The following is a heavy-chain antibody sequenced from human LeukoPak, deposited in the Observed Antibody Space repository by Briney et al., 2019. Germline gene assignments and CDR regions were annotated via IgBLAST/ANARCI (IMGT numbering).Heavy chain of an antibody. CDR2: TYYRSKWYY. V-gene: IGHV6-1*01. CDR1: GDSVSSNSAT. D-gene: IGHD5-12*01. CDR3: ARGSPRRLDY. Sequence: SQTLSLTCALSGDSVSSNSATWNWIRLSPSRGLEWLGRTYYRSKWYYEYAISVTSRITINPDTSKNQFSLQLNSVTPEDTAVYYCARGSPRRLDYWGQGTLVTVSS. J-gene: IGHJ4*02.